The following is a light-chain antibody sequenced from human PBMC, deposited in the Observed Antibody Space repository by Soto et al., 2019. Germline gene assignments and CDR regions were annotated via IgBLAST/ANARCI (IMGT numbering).Light chain of an antibody. Sequence: EIVLTQSPGTLSLSPGERATLSCRASQSVSSSYLAWYKQKPGQAPRLLIYGASSRATGIPDRFSGSGSATYFTLTISRLEPEDFAVYYCQQYGTSPPLTFGGGTKVEIK. CDR2: GAS. CDR3: QQYGTSPPLT. J-gene: IGKJ4*01. CDR1: QSVSSSY. V-gene: IGKV3-20*01.